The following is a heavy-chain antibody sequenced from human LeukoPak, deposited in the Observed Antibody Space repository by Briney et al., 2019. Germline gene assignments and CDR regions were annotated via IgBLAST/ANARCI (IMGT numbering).Heavy chain of an antibody. J-gene: IGHJ5*02. CDR3: ARIMYSSSWYISRMVPPLLPKYNWFDP. V-gene: IGHV1-8*01. CDR2: MNPNSGNT. CDR1: GYTFTSYD. D-gene: IGHD6-13*01. Sequence: GASVKVSCKASGYTFTSYDINWVRQATGQGLEWMGWMNPNSGNTGYAQKFQGRVTMTRNTSISTAYMELSSLRSEDTAVYYCARIMYSSSWYISRMVPPLLPKYNWFDPWGQGTLVTVSS.